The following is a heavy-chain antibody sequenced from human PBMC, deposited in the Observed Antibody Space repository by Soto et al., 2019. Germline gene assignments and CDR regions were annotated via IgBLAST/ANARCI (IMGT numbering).Heavy chain of an antibody. D-gene: IGHD3-22*01. Sequence: SETLSLTCTVSGFSISSVFYYWSWIRQHPGKGLEWIGYIYYSGSTYYNPSLKSRVTISVDTSKNQFSLKLSSVTAADTAVYYCASKGNYYDAYDYWGQGTLVTVSS. V-gene: IGHV4-31*03. CDR3: ASKGNYYDAYDY. J-gene: IGHJ4*02. CDR2: IYYSGST. CDR1: GFSISSVFYY.